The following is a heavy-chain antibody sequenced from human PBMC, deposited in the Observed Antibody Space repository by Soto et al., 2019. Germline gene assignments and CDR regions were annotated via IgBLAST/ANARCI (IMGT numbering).Heavy chain of an antibody. CDR1: GFTFSSYS. CDR3: LGYCSGGSCYSQTQDAFDI. V-gene: IGHV3-48*01. J-gene: IGHJ3*02. Sequence: PGGSLRLSCAASGFTFSSYSMNWVRQAPGKGLEWVSYISSSSTIYYADSVKGRFTISRDNAKNSLYLQMNSLRAEDTAVYYCLGYCSGGSCYSQTQDAFDIWGQGTMVTVSS. CDR2: ISSSSTI. D-gene: IGHD2-15*01.